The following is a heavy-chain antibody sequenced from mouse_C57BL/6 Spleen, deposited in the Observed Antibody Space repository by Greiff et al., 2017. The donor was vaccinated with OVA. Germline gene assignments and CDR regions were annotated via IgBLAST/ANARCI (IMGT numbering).Heavy chain of an antibody. CDR3: ARGCDQGYFDY. Sequence: EVKLQQSGPELVKPGASVKISCKASGYTFTDYYMNWVKQSHGKSLEWIGDINPNNGGTSYNQKFKGKATLTVDKSSSTAYMELRSLTSEDSAVYYCARGCDQGYFDYWGQGTTLTVSS. CDR1: GYTFTDYY. V-gene: IGHV1-26*01. CDR2: INPNNGGT. D-gene: IGHD3-3*01. J-gene: IGHJ2*01.